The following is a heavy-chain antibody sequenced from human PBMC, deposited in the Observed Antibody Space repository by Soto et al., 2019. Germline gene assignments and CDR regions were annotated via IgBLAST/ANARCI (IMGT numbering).Heavy chain of an antibody. D-gene: IGHD3-3*01. J-gene: IGHJ4*02. CDR2: IKNKTDDGTT. V-gene: IGHV3-15*01. CDR1: GFTFNNAW. Sequence: GGSLRLSCAASGFTFNNAWMSWVRQAPGKGLEWVGRIKNKTDDGTTDYAAAVKGRFTISRDDSKNTLYLQMNSLKTEDTAVYYCTTAYFDFWSGYYVGYWGQGTLVTVSS. CDR3: TTAYFDFWSGYYVGY.